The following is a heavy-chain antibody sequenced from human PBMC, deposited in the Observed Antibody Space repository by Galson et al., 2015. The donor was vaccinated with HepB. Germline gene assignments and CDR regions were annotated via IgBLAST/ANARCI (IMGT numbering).Heavy chain of an antibody. J-gene: IGHJ4*02. V-gene: IGHV1-24*01. CDR2: FDPEDGET. Sequence: SVKVSCEVSGYTFIDLSMHWVRQAPGKGLEWMGGFDPEDGETIYAQKLQGRVTMTEDTSTDTAYIELSSLRSEDTAVYYCATGARYYYGSSGPHDYWLRGTLVTVSS. D-gene: IGHD3-22*01. CDR1: GYTFIDLS. CDR3: ATGARYYYGSSGPHDY.